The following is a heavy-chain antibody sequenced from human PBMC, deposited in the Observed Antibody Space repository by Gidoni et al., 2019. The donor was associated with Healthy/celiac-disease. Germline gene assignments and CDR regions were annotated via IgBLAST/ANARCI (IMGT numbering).Heavy chain of an antibody. Sequence: QITLKESGPTLVKPTQTLTLTCTFSGFSLSTSGVGVGWIRQPPVKALEWLALIYWDDDKRYSPSLKSRLTITKDTSKNQVVLTMTNMDPVDTATYYCARTRLWFRELLFSVWGQGTLVTVSS. D-gene: IGHD3-10*01. V-gene: IGHV2-5*02. CDR3: ARTRLWFRELLFSV. J-gene: IGHJ4*02. CDR1: GFSLSTSGVG. CDR2: IYWDDDK.